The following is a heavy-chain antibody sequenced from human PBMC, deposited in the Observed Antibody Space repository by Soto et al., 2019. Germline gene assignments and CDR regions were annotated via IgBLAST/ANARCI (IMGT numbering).Heavy chain of an antibody. J-gene: IGHJ4*02. Sequence: LGESLKISCQGSGYIFSTYWISWARQMPGKGLEWIGRIDPSDSYTRYSPSFEGHVTISADKSINTAYLQWSTLQASDSAIYYCARLLGSSWYYSDYWGQGTLVTVSS. D-gene: IGHD6-13*01. CDR1: GYIFSTYW. V-gene: IGHV5-10-1*01. CDR2: IDPSDSYT. CDR3: ARLLGSSWYYSDY.